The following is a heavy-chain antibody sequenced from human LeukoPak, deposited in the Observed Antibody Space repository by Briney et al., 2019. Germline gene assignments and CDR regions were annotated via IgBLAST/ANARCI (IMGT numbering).Heavy chain of an antibody. D-gene: IGHD2-21*02. Sequence: PGGSLRLSCAASRFTFSSYWMSWVRQAPGKGLEWVANIKQDGSEKYYVDSVKGRFTISRDNAKNSLYLQMNSLRAEDTAVYYCARVRRPVVVTAPGDYWGQGTLVTVSS. CDR1: RFTFSSYW. CDR3: ARVRRPVVVTAPGDY. J-gene: IGHJ4*02. V-gene: IGHV3-7*01. CDR2: IKQDGSEK.